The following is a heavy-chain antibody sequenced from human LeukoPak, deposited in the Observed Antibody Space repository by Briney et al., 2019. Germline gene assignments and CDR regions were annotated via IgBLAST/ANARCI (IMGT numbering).Heavy chain of an antibody. D-gene: IGHD1-26*01. CDR2: INHRGST. CDR3: ASVGATHTNLDY. V-gene: IGHV4-34*01. Sequence: SETLSLTCVVYGGSFSGYYWSWIRQSPGKGLEWIGEINHRGSTNYNPSLKRRVTISLDTSKNQSSLKLSSVTAADTAVYYCASVGATHTNLDYWGQGTLVTVSS. J-gene: IGHJ4*02. CDR1: GGSFSGYY.